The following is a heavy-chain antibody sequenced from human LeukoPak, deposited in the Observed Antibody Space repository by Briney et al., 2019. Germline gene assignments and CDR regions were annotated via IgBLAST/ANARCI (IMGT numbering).Heavy chain of an antibody. J-gene: IGHJ4*02. CDR1: GFTVSSNY. V-gene: IGHV3-53*01. Sequence: GGSLRLSCTASGFTVSSNYMSWVRQAPGKGLEWVSVLYSGGVTYYADSVKGRFTISRDNSKNTVYLQMNSLRAEDTAVYYCARDGYRKCYDYWGQGTLVTVSS. CDR2: LYSGGVT. CDR3: ARDGYRKCYDY. D-gene: IGHD5-12*01.